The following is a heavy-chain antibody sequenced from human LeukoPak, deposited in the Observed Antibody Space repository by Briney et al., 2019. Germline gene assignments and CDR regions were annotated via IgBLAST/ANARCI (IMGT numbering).Heavy chain of an antibody. CDR2: ISYSGSS. CDR3: ARDVGNWFDP. J-gene: IGHJ5*02. CDR1: GGSVSSYY. D-gene: IGHD1-26*01. Sequence: SETLSLTCTVSGGSVSSYYWSWVRQPPGKGPEWIGDISYSGSSNTNPSFRSRVTISVDTSKTQFSLNLSSVTAADTAVYYCARDVGNWFDPWGQGTLVTVSS. V-gene: IGHV4-59*02.